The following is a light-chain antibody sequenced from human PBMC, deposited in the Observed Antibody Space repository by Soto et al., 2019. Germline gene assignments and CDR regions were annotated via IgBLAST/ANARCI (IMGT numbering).Light chain of an antibody. CDR3: AAWDDSLNGVV. CDR1: SSNIGSNT. Sequence: QLVLTQPPSASGTPGQRVTISCSGSSSNIGSNTVNWYQQLLGKAPKFLIYKNNQRPSGVPDRFSGSKSGSSASLAISALQSEDEADYYCAAWDDSLNGVVFGGGTKLTVL. J-gene: IGLJ2*01. V-gene: IGLV1-44*01. CDR2: KNN.